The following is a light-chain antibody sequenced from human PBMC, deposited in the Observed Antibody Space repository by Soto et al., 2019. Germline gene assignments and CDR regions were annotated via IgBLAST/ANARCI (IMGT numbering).Light chain of an antibody. CDR1: SSNIGNNY. CDR2: DNN. Sequence: QSVLTQPPSVSAAPGQKVTISCSGSSSNIGNNYVSWYQQFPGTAPKLLIYDNNKRPSGIPDRFSGSKSGTSATLGITELQTGDEADYYCGTWDSSLSSVVFGGGTMVTVL. CDR3: GTWDSSLSSVV. V-gene: IGLV1-51*01. J-gene: IGLJ2*01.